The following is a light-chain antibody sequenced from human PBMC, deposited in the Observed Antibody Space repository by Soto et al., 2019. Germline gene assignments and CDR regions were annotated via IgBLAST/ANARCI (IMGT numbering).Light chain of an antibody. CDR3: QSYDSSLSGSV. CDR1: SSNIGAGYD. J-gene: IGLJ3*02. CDR2: ANS. V-gene: IGLV1-40*01. Sequence: QPVLTQPPSVSGAPGQRVTISCTGSSSNIGAGYDVHWYLQLPGAAPKLLIHANSNRPSGVPDRFSGSKSGTSASLAITGLQAEDEADYYCQSYDSSLSGSVFGGGTKVTVL.